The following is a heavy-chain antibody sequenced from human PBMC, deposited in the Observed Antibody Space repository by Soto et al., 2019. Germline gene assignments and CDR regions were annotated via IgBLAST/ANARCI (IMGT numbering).Heavy chain of an antibody. V-gene: IGHV1-69*13. Sequence: SVKVSCKASGGTFSGDAISWVRQAPGQGLEWMGGIIPVFGIANYAQKFQGRVTISADDFTTTAYMELSSLRSEDTAVFYCARSPYYYDGVGYYTYFDDWGQGTLVTVSS. CDR1: GGTFSGDA. D-gene: IGHD3-22*01. CDR3: ARSPYYYDGVGYYTYFDD. J-gene: IGHJ4*02. CDR2: IIPVFGIA.